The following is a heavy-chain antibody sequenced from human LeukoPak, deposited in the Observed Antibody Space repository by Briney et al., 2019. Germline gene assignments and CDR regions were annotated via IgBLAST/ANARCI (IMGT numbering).Heavy chain of an antibody. Sequence: GASLQISFKGSGYSFTSYWIGWVRQMPGKGLEWMGIIYPGDSDTRYSPSFQGQVTISADKSISTAYLQWSSLKASDTAMYYCARVAARLGANWFDPWGQGTLVTVSS. CDR3: ARVAARLGANWFDP. J-gene: IGHJ5*02. V-gene: IGHV5-51*01. CDR1: GYSFTSYW. CDR2: IYPGDSDT. D-gene: IGHD6-6*01.